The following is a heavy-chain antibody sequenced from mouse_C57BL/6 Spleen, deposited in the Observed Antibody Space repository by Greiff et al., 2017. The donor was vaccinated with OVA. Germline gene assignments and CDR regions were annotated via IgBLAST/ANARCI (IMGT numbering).Heavy chain of an antibody. Sequence: QVQLKESGPELVKPGASVKISCKASGYAFSSSWMNWVKQRPGKGLEWIGRIYPGDGDTNYNGKFKGKATLTADKSSSTAYMQLSSLTSEDSAVYFCARSPSYYGSSYDAMDYWGQGTSVTVSS. J-gene: IGHJ4*01. D-gene: IGHD1-1*01. CDR3: ARSPSYYGSSYDAMDY. V-gene: IGHV1-82*01. CDR1: GYAFSSSW. CDR2: IYPGDGDT.